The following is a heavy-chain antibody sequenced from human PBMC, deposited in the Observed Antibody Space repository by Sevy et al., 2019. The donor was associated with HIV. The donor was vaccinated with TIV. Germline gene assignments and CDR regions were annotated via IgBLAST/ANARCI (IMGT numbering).Heavy chain of an antibody. Sequence: GGSLRLSCAASGFTFSSYAMSWVRQAPGKGLEWVSAISGSGGSTYYEDSVKGRLTISRDNSKNTLYLQMNSLRAEDTAVYYCAKDRDGSGSYWFDPWGQGTLVTVSS. J-gene: IGHJ5*02. V-gene: IGHV3-23*01. CDR1: GFTFSSYA. D-gene: IGHD3-10*01. CDR3: AKDRDGSGSYWFDP. CDR2: ISGSGGST.